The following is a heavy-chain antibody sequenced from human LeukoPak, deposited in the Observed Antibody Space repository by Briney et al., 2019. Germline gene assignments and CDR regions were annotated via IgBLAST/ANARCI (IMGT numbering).Heavy chain of an antibody. CDR3: ARSRGARSYYYYYGMDV. J-gene: IGHJ6*02. CDR1: GGSFSGYY. D-gene: IGHD3-10*01. CDR2: INHSGGT. V-gene: IGHV4-34*01. Sequence: SETLSLTCAVYGGSFSGYYWSWIRQPPGKGLEWIGEINHSGGTNYNPSLKSRVTISVDTSKNQFSLKLSSVTAADTAVYYCARSRGARSYYYYYGMDVWGQGTTVTVSS.